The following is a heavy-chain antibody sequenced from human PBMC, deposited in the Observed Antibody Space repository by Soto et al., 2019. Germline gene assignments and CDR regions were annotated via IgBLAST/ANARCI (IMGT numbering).Heavy chain of an antibody. CDR2: INAGNGNT. CDR3: AGSSSWYPYYYYVMDV. D-gene: IGHD6-13*01. CDR1: GYTFTSYA. Sequence: GASVKVSCKASGYTFTSYAMHWVRQAPGQRLEWMGWINAGNGNTKYSQKFQGRVTITRDTSASTAYMELSSLRSEDTAVYYCAGSSSWYPYYYYVMDVWGQGTTVTVSS. V-gene: IGHV1-3*01. J-gene: IGHJ6*02.